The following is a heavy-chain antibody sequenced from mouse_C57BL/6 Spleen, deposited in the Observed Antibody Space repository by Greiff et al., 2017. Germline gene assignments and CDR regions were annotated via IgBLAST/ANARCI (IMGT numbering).Heavy chain of an antibody. CDR1: GYTFTSYW. D-gene: IGHD4-1*01. J-gene: IGHJ2*01. V-gene: IGHV1-5*01. CDR3: TRDWDEGYFDY. CDR2: IYPGNSDT. Sequence: DVKLQESGTVLARPGASVKMSCKTSGYTFTSYWMHWVKQRPGQGLEWIGAIYPGNSDTSYNQKFKGKAKLTAVTSASTAYMELSSLTNEDSAVYYCTRDWDEGYFDYWGQGTTLTVSS.